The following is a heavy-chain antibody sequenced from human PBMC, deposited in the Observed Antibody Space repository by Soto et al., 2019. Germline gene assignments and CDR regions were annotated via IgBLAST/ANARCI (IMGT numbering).Heavy chain of an antibody. CDR3: ASWGESYGYDY. CDR2: IYHSGST. D-gene: IGHD5-18*01. Sequence: KPSETLSLTCAVSGGSIGSGGYSWSWIRQPPGKGLEWIGYIYHSGSTYYNPSLKSRVTISVDRSKNQFSLKLSSVTAADTAVYYWASWGESYGYDYWGQGTLVTVSS. J-gene: IGHJ4*02. CDR1: GGSIGSGGYS. V-gene: IGHV4-30-2*01.